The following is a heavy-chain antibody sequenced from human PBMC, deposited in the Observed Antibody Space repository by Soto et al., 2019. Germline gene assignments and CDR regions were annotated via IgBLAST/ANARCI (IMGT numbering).Heavy chain of an antibody. CDR3: ARDFAGLGVDY. Sequence: GGSLRLSCAASGFTFSSYEMNWVRQAPGKGLEWVSSISRSGSMMYYADSVKGRFTISRDNAENFMYLHMSSLRAEDTAVYYCARDFAGLGVDYWGQGTLVTVSS. D-gene: IGHD3-10*01. J-gene: IGHJ4*02. CDR1: GFTFSSYE. V-gene: IGHV3-48*03. CDR2: ISRSGSMM.